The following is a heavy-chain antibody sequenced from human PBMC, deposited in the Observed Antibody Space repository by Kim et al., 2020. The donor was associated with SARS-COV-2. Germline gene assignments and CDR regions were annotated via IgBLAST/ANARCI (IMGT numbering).Heavy chain of an antibody. CDR1: GGSISSGGYY. D-gene: IGHD3-3*01. V-gene: IGHV4-31*03. J-gene: IGHJ4*02. Sequence: TLSLTCTVSGGSISSGGYYWSRIRQHPGKGLEWIGYIYYSGITYDNPSLKSRVTIAVDTSKNQFSLKLSSVTAADTAVYYCARVRSFFGVVRNFDYWGQRTLVTVSS. CDR2: IYYSGIT. CDR3: ARVRSFFGVVRNFDY.